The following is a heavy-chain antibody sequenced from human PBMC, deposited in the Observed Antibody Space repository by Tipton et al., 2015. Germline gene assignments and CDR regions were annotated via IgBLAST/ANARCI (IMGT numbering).Heavy chain of an antibody. D-gene: IGHD6-13*01. CDR2: IYRDEST. Sequence: SLRLSCAASGFIVSNNYMSWVRQAPGKGPEWVSVIYRDESTYYADSVKGRFTISRDSSKSTVYLQMNSLRVEDTAVYYCAKEFYGSSWFPYYYHGMDVWGQGTTVTVSS. CDR1: GFIVSNNY. V-gene: IGHV3-53*01. CDR3: AKEFYGSSWFPYYYHGMDV. J-gene: IGHJ6*02.